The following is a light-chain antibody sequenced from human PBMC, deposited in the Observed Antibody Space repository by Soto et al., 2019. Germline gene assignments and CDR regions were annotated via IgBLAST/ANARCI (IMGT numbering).Light chain of an antibody. CDR1: TGAVTSGHY. CDR3: LLSYSGARPV. V-gene: IGLV7-46*01. Sequence: QTVVTQEPSLTVSPGGTVTLTCGSSTGAVTSGHYPYWFQQKPGQAPRTLIYDTRNKHSWTPARFSGSLLGGKAALTLSGAQPEDEAEYYCLLSYSGARPVVGGGTKRTVL. CDR2: DTR. J-gene: IGLJ3*02.